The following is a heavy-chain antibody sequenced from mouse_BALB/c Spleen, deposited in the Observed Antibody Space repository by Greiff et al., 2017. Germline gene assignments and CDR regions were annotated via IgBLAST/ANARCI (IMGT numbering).Heavy chain of an antibody. Sequence: QVQLKQSGAELVRPGSSVKISCKASGYAFSSYWMNWVKQRPGQGLEWIGQIYPGDGDTNYNGKFKGKATLTADKSSSTAYMQLSSLTSEDSAVYFCSRGGMIKGAMDYWGQGTSVTVSS. V-gene: IGHV1-80*01. CDR1: GYAFSSYW. D-gene: IGHD2-4*01. CDR3: SRGGMIKGAMDY. J-gene: IGHJ4*01. CDR2: IYPGDGDT.